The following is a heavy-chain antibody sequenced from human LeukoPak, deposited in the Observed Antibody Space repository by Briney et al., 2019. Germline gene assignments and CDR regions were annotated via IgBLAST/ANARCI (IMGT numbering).Heavy chain of an antibody. D-gene: IGHD3-9*01. CDR1: GSTFSSYS. J-gene: IGHJ4*02. CDR3: ARVRYFDWLLYSFDY. V-gene: IGHV3-48*01. CDR2: ISSSSSTI. Sequence: GGSLRLSCAASGSTFSSYSMNWVHQAPGKGLEWVSYISSSSSTIYYADSVKGRFTISRDNAKNSLYLQMNSLRAEDTAVYYCARVRYFDWLLYSFDYWGQGTLVTVSS.